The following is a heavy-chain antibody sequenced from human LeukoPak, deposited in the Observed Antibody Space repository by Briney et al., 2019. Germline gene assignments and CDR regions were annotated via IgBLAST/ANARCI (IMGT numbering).Heavy chain of an antibody. CDR1: GFTFSSDA. J-gene: IGHJ4*02. CDR3: ENGVSKTDPYDFWSGYDY. CDR2: ISGSGGST. D-gene: IGHD3-3*01. V-gene: IGHV3-23*01. Sequence: AGGSLRLSCAASGFTFSSDAMSWVRRAPGKGVEWVSAISGSGGSTYYADSVKRRFTISSDNSKHTLYVQMNSLRAEDTAVYEGENGVSKTDPYDFWSGYDYWGQGTLVTVSS.